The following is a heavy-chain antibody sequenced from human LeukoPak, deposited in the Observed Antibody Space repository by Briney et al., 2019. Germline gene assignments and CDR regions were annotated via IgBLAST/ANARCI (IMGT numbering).Heavy chain of an antibody. CDR3: ARTPYCGGNCYVDY. CDR2: IDWDDDK. V-gene: IGHV2-70*04. Sequence: SGPALVKPTQTLTLTCTFSGFSLSTSGMRVSWIRQPPGKALEWLARIDWDDDKFYSTSLKTRLTISKDTSKNQVVLTMTNMDPVDTATYYCARTPYCGGNCYVDYWGQGTLVTVSS. J-gene: IGHJ4*02. CDR1: GFSLSTSGMR. D-gene: IGHD2-21*02.